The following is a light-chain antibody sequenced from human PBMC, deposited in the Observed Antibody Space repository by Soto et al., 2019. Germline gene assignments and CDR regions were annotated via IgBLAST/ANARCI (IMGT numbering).Light chain of an antibody. CDR3: QQYNNWPPT. J-gene: IGKJ5*01. Sequence: EIVMTQSPATLSVSPGERATLSCRASQSVSSNLAWYQQKPGQAPSLLIYGASTRATGIPARFSGSGSGTEFTLTISSPQSEDFAVYYCQQYNNWPPTFGQGTRLEIK. V-gene: IGKV3-15*01. CDR1: QSVSSN. CDR2: GAS.